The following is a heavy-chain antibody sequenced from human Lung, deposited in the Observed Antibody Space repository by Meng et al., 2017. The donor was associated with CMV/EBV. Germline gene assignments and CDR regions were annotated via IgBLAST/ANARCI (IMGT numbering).Heavy chain of an antibody. Sequence: XVXVSXXASGGTFSSYAISWVRQAPGQGLEWMGGIIPIFGTANYAQKFQGRVTITTDESTSTAYMELSSLRSEDTAVYYCAAGGQQLEYYFDYWGQGTLVXVSS. D-gene: IGHD6-13*01. CDR2: IIPIFGTA. V-gene: IGHV1-69*05. J-gene: IGHJ4*02. CDR1: GGTFSSYA. CDR3: AAGGQQLEYYFDY.